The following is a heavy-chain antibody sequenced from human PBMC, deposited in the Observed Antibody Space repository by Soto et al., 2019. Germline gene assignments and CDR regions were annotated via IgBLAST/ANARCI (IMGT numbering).Heavy chain of an antibody. D-gene: IGHD6-19*01. CDR1: VCTFTSCG. V-gene: IGHV1-18*04. J-gene: IGHJ4*02. Sequence: SVKVSCRASVCTFTSCGSRWVRQAPGQGLEWMGWISAYNGNTNYAQKLQGRVTMTTDTSTSTAYMELRSLRSDDTAVYYCARDQQWLDYWGQGTLVTVSS. CDR3: ARDQQWLDY. CDR2: ISAYNGNT.